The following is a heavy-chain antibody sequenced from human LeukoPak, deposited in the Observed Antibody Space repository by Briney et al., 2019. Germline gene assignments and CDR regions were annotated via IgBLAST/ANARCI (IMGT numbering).Heavy chain of an antibody. Sequence: GGSLRLSCAASGFTFRGYGMSWVRQAPGKGLEWVSAIRGSGVTTYYADSVKGRFTISRDNSRTTLYLLMNSLRAEDTAVYYCARRAGAYSHPYDYWGQGTLVTVAS. CDR1: GFTFRGYG. CDR3: ARRAGAYSHPYDY. J-gene: IGHJ4*02. V-gene: IGHV3-23*01. CDR2: IRGSGVTT. D-gene: IGHD4/OR15-4a*01.